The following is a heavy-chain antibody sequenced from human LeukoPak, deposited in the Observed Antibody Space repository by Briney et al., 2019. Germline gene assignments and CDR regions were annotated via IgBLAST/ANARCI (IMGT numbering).Heavy chain of an antibody. V-gene: IGHV3-30*18. J-gene: IGHJ4*02. Sequence: GGSLRLSCAASGFTFSSYGMHWVRQAPGKGLEWVAVISYDGSNKYYAASVKGRFTISRDNSKNTLYLQMNSLRAEDTAVYYCAKDGGIAAAGTLPADFDYWGQGTLVTVSS. D-gene: IGHD6-13*01. CDR3: AKDGGIAAAGTLPADFDY. CDR1: GFTFSSYG. CDR2: ISYDGSNK.